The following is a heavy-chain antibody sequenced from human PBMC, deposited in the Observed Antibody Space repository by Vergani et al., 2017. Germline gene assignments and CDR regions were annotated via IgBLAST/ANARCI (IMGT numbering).Heavy chain of an antibody. CDR3: AVRPRVNLVGVEIVTKRTFDY. V-gene: IGHV4-34*02. Sequence: QVQLQQWGAGVVKPSGTLSLTCAVFGKSFSSFYWSWIRQPPGKGLEWIGEINNDGNTNYNPSLESRVTVSRDTAKNQFSLNLMSVTAADTAMYYCAVRPRVNLVGVEIVTKRTFDYWMQGRLVTVSS. CDR2: INNDGNT. J-gene: IGHJ4*02. CDR1: GKSFSSFY. D-gene: IGHD5-24*01.